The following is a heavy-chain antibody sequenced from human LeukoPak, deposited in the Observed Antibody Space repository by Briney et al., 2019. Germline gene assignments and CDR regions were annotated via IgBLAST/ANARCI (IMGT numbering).Heavy chain of an antibody. D-gene: IGHD3-10*01. CDR2: INPNSGGT. Sequence: GASVKVSCKASGYTFTGYYIHWVRQAPGQGLEWMGWINPNSGGTDYAQNFQGRVTMTRDTSINTAYMELSRLRSDDTAVYYCARLLWFGELADYWGQGTLVTVFS. J-gene: IGHJ4*02. V-gene: IGHV1-2*02. CDR3: ARLLWFGELADY. CDR1: GYTFTGYY.